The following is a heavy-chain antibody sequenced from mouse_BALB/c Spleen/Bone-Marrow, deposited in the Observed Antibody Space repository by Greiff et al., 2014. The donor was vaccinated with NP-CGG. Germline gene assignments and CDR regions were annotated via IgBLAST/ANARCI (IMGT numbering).Heavy chain of an antibody. CDR1: GYSFTDSN. D-gene: IGHD1-1*01. CDR3: AKKDYGSSSFDY. V-gene: IGHV1-39*01. CDR2: IDPYYGGT. J-gene: IGHJ2*01. Sequence: VHVKQSGPELEKPGASVKIPCKASGYSFTDSNMNWVKQSNGKNLEWIGNIDPYYGGTSYSQKFKGKATLTVDKSSSTAYMQLRSLTSEDSAVYYCAKKDYGSSSFDYWGQGTTLTVSS.